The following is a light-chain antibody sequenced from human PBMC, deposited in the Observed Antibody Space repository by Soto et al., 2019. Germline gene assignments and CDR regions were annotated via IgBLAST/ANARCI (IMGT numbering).Light chain of an antibody. J-gene: IGLJ2*01. CDR1: SSDIGTYNL. CDR2: EVS. V-gene: IGLV2-23*02. CDR3: CSYAGSLTYVV. Sequence: QSALTQPASVSGSLGQSITISCTGTSSDIGTYNLVSWYQQHPGKAPKFIIYEVSKRPSGVSNRFSGSKSGNTASLTISGLQAEDEADYYCCSYAGSLTYVVFGGGTKLTVL.